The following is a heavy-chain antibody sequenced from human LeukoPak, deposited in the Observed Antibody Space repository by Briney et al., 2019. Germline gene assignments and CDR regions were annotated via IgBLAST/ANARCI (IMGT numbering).Heavy chain of an antibody. D-gene: IGHD3-10*01. CDR2: INHSGST. Sequence: SETLSLTCAVYGGSFSGYYWSWIRQPPGKGLEWIGEINHSGSTNYNPSLKSRVTISVDTSKNQFSLKLSSVTAADTAVYYCARVRGDDWFDPWGQGTLVTVSS. J-gene: IGHJ5*02. V-gene: IGHV4-34*01. CDR3: ARVRGDDWFDP. CDR1: GGSFSGYY.